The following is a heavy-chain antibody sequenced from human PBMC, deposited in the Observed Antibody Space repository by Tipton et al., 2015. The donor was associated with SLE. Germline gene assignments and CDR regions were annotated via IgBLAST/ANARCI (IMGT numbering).Heavy chain of an antibody. D-gene: IGHD3-10*01. CDR3: ARTMVRDWGAFDI. J-gene: IGHJ3*02. CDR1: GFTVSSNY. V-gene: IGHV4-59*02. Sequence: LRLSCAASGFTVSSNYMSWVRQAPGKGLEWIGNIYYSGSTYYNPSLKSRVTISVDRSKNQFSLKLSSVTAADTAVYYCARTMVRDWGAFDIWGQGTMVTVSS. CDR2: IYYSGST.